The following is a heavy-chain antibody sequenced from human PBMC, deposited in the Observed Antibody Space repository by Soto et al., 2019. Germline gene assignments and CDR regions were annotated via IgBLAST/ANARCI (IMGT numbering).Heavy chain of an antibody. D-gene: IGHD2-2*02. Sequence: QVQLVESGGGVVQPGRSLRLSCAASGFTFSSYGMHWVRQAPGKGLEWVAVISYDGSNKYYADSVKGRFTISRDNSKCTPXLQMNSLRAEDTAVYYCAKDRSIPSWGDYYYGMDVWGQGTTVTISS. J-gene: IGHJ6*02. V-gene: IGHV3-30*18. CDR2: ISYDGSNK. CDR1: GFTFSSYG. CDR3: AKDRSIPSWGDYYYGMDV.